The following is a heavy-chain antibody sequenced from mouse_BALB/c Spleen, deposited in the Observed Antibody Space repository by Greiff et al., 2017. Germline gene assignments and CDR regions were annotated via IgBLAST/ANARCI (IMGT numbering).Heavy chain of an antibody. CDR3: ARQLGDYYAMDY. D-gene: IGHD3-1*01. V-gene: IGHV1S81*02. Sequence: VKLQQPGAELVKPGASVKLSCKASGYTFTSYWMHWVKQRPGQGLEWIGEINPSNGRTNYNEKFKSKATLTVDKSSSTAYMQLSSLTSEDSAVYYCARQLGDYYAMDYWGQGTSVTVSS. J-gene: IGHJ4*01. CDR2: INPSNGRT. CDR1: GYTFTSYW.